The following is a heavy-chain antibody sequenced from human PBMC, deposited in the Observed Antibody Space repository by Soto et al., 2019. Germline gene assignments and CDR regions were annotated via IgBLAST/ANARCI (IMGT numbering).Heavy chain of an antibody. V-gene: IGHV4-34*01. CDR3: ARFGGETSMVLDY. CDR1: GGSFSGYY. D-gene: IGHD3-10*01. Sequence: QVQLQQWGAGLLKPSETLSLTCAVYGGSFSGYYWSWIRQPPGKGLEWIGEINHSGSTNYNQSLKSRVTISVDTSKNQFSLKLSSVTAADTAVYYCARFGGETSMVLDYWGQGTLVTVSS. CDR2: INHSGST. J-gene: IGHJ4*02.